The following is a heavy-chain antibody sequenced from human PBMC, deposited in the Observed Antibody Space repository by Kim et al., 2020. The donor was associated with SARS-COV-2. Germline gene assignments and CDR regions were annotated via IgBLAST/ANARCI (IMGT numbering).Heavy chain of an antibody. CDR2: INHSGST. CDR3: ARTTDSSGYPDAFDI. J-gene: IGHJ3*02. Sequence: SETLSLTCAVYGGSFSGYYWSWIRQPPGKGLEWIGEINHSGSTNYNPSLKSRVTISVDTSKNQFSLKLSSVTAADMAVYYCARTTDSSGYPDAFDIWGQGTMVTVSS. D-gene: IGHD3-22*01. V-gene: IGHV4-34*01. CDR1: GGSFSGYY.